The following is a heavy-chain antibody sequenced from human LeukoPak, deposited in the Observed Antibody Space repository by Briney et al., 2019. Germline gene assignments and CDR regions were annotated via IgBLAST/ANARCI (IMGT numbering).Heavy chain of an antibody. V-gene: IGHV1-69*04. CDR3: ARDQNWRDLGKNAFVI. J-gene: IGHJ3*02. Sequence: SVKVSCKASGGTFSSYAISWVRQAPGQGLEWMGRIIPILGIAYYAQKFQGRVTITADKSTSTAYMELSSLRSEDTAVYYCARDQNWRDLGKNAFVIWGQGTMVTVSS. D-gene: IGHD3-16*01. CDR2: IIPILGIA. CDR1: GGTFSSYA.